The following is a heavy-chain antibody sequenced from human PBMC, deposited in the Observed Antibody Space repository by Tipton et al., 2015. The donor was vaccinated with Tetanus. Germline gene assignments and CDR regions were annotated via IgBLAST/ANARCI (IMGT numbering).Heavy chain of an antibody. D-gene: IGHD2-2*01. Sequence: TLSLTCSVSGDSIRSEDYYWGWIRQSPGKGLEWLGYIYYSGSTYNNPSLKSRVSISLDASKNQFSLSLNSVTVADSATYYCARFTCSSPSCYYYYYYYVDVWGTGTAAAVSS. V-gene: IGHV4-30-4*01. CDR2: IYYSGST. CDR3: ARFTCSSPSCYYYYYYYVDV. J-gene: IGHJ6*03. CDR1: GDSIRSEDYY.